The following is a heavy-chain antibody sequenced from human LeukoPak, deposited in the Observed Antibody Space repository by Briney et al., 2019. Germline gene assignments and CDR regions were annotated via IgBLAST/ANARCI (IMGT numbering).Heavy chain of an antibody. CDR2: ISSSSSYI. V-gene: IGHV3-21*04. Sequence: GGSLRLSCAASGFTFSSYSMNWVRQAPGKGLEWVSSISSSSSYIFYADSVKGRFTISRDNSKNTLYLQMNSLRAEDTAVYYCARSGVIIRPFYYYYYMDVWGKGTTVTVSS. J-gene: IGHJ6*03. CDR3: ARSGVIIRPFYYYYYMDV. D-gene: IGHD3-3*01. CDR1: GFTFSSYS.